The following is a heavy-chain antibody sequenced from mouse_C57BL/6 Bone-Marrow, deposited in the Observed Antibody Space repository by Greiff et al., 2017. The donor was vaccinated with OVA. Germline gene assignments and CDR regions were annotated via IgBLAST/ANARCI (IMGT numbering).Heavy chain of an antibody. CDR2: IYPRSGNT. J-gene: IGHJ2*01. D-gene: IGHD2-5*01. Sequence: VQLQQSGAELVRPGASVKLSCKASGYTFTSYGISWVKQRPGQGLEWIGEIYPRSGNTYYNEKFKGKATLTADKSSSPAYMELRSLTSEDSAVYFCASDRFYSNYVDYWGRGTALTVSS. CDR3: ASDRFYSNYVDY. V-gene: IGHV1-81*01. CDR1: GYTFTSYG.